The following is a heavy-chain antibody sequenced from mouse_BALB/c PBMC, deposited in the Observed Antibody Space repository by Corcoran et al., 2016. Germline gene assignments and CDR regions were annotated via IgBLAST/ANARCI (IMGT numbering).Heavy chain of an antibody. J-gene: IGHJ1*01. CDR3: ARGGIYDGYYLYWYFDV. Sequence: QVQLQQSGAEMMKPGASVKISCKATGYTFSSYWIEWVKQRPGHGLEWIGEILPGSGSTNYNEKFKGKATFTADTSSTTAYMQLSSLTSEDSAVYYCARGGIYDGYYLYWYFDVWGAGTTVTVSS. D-gene: IGHD2-3*01. CDR2: ILPGSGST. CDR1: GYTFSSYW. V-gene: IGHV1-9*01.